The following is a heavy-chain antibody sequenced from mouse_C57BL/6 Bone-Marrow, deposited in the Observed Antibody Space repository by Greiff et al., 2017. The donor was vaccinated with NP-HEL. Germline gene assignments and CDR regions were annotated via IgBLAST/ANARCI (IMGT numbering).Heavy chain of an antibody. Sequence: EVQGVESGEGLVKPGGSLKLSCAASGFTFSSYAMSWVRQTPEKRLEWVAYISSGGDYIYYADTVKGRFTISRDNARNTLYLQMSSLKSEDTAMYYCTRDVRGITTDGIAYWGQGALVTVSA. V-gene: IGHV5-9-1*02. CDR1: GFTFSSYA. CDR2: ISSGGDYI. CDR3: TRDVRGITTDGIAY. J-gene: IGHJ3*01. D-gene: IGHD1-1*01.